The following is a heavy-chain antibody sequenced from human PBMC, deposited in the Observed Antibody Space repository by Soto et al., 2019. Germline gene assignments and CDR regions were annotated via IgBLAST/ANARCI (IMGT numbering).Heavy chain of an antibody. Sequence: EVQLVESGGGLVQPGGSLRLSCAASGFTFSSYWMHWVRQAPGKGLVWVSRINSDGSTTSYADSVKGRFTISRDNAKTTLYLQMNSLRAEDTAVYYCAREPFYCSGGSCYSGEGEYWGQGTLVTVSS. CDR1: GFTFSSYW. CDR3: AREPFYCSGGSCYSGEGEY. J-gene: IGHJ4*02. D-gene: IGHD2-15*01. V-gene: IGHV3-74*01. CDR2: INSDGSTT.